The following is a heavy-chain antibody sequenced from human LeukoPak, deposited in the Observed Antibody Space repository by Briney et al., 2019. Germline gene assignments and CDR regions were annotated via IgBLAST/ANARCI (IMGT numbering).Heavy chain of an antibody. Sequence: SETLSLTCTVSGGSISSSSYYWGWIRQPPGKGLEWIGSIYYSGSTYYNPSLKSRVTISVDTSKNQFSLKLSSVTAADTAVYYCARFAPTYYYGSGSPSGAFDIWGQGTMVTVSS. CDR2: IYYSGST. CDR3: ARFAPTYYYGSGSPSGAFDI. D-gene: IGHD3-10*01. CDR1: GGSISSSSYY. J-gene: IGHJ3*02. V-gene: IGHV4-39*07.